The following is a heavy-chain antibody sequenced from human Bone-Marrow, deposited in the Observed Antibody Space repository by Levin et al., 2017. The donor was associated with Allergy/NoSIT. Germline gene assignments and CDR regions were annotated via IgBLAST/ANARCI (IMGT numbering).Heavy chain of an antibody. CDR2: IRSKSDGGAT. CDR3: TRDHDWFDP. V-gene: IGHV3-15*01. J-gene: IGHJ5*02. Sequence: SCAASGFTFSDAWMSWVRQAPGKGLEWVGRIRSKSDGGATDYGAPVKGRFTLSRDDSKNSLYPKMNSLKTEDTAVYYCTRDHDWFDPWGQGTLVTVSS. CDR1: GFTFSDAW.